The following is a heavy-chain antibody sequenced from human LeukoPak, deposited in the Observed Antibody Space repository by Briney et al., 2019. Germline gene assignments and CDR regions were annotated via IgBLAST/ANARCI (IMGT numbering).Heavy chain of an antibody. D-gene: IGHD6-19*01. CDR1: GYTFTSYD. CDR3: ARRGGSGWYVDY. V-gene: IGHV1-8*01. J-gene: IGHJ4*02. Sequence: ASVKVSCKASGYTFTSYDINRVRQATGQGLEWMGWMNPNSGNTGYAQKFQGRVTMTRNTSISTAYMELSSLRSEDTAVYYCARRGGSGWYVDYWGQGTLVTVSS. CDR2: MNPNSGNT.